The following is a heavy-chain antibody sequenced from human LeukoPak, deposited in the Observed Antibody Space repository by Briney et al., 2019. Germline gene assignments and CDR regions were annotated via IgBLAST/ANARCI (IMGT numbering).Heavy chain of an antibody. Sequence: GGYLRLSCAASGFTFSSFGMHWVRQAPGKGLEWEAFIRYDGSNKSYADSGKGPLTICRDNSKNTQYRQMNSLRAEDTAVYYCAKDRLYYYDSSPGIFDYWGQGTLVTVSS. CDR2: IRYDGSNK. CDR3: AKDRLYYYDSSPGIFDY. CDR1: GFTFSSFG. D-gene: IGHD3-22*01. J-gene: IGHJ4*02. V-gene: IGHV3-30*02.